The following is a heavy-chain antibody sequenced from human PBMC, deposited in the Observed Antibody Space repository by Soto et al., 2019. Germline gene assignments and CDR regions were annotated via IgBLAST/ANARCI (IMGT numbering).Heavy chain of an antibody. CDR1: GFTFNTYS. CDR2: IWYDGTQK. Sequence: QVQLEESGGGVVQPGRSLRLSCEASGFTFNTYSMHWVRQPPGKGLEWLAAIWYDGTQKYYADSVKGRFIISRDNSKKTLNLEMNSLRAEATAVYYCASDGGTTVTGLWHFDSWGQGTLVTVSS. V-gene: IGHV3-33*01. D-gene: IGHD4-17*01. J-gene: IGHJ4*02. CDR3: ASDGGTTVTGLWHFDS.